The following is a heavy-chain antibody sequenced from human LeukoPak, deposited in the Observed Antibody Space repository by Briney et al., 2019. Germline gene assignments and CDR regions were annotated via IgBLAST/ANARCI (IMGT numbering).Heavy chain of an antibody. CDR2: INPSGGST. J-gene: IGHJ4*02. CDR1: GYTFTSYY. CDR3: ARDDGFNSHTPDY. D-gene: IGHD5-24*01. V-gene: IGHV1-46*01. Sequence: ASVKVSCKASGYTFTSYYMHWVRQAPGQGLEWMGIINPSGGSTSYAQKFQGRVTMTRDTSISTAYMELSRLRSDDTAVYYCARDDGFNSHTPDYWGQGTLVTVSS.